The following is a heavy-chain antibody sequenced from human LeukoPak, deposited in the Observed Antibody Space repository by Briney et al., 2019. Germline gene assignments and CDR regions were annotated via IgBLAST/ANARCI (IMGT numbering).Heavy chain of an antibody. CDR3: ARAGSSGWTGFDY. CDR2: ISTYNGNT. V-gene: IGHV1-18*01. J-gene: IGHJ4*02. Sequence: ASVKVSCKASGYTFSSYGISWVRQAPGQGLEWMGWISTYNGNTDYAQKLQGRVTVTTATSTSTAYMELRSLKSDDTAVYYCARAGSSGWTGFDYWGQGTLVTVSS. CDR1: GYTFSSYG. D-gene: IGHD6-19*01.